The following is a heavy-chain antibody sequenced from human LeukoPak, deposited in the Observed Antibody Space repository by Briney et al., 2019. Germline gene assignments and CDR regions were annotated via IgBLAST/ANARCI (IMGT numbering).Heavy chain of an antibody. J-gene: IGHJ4*02. V-gene: IGHV3-30*03. D-gene: IGHD2-2*01. Sequence: PGGSLRLSCAASGFTFSDYGMHWVRQAPGKGLEWVTVISNEGRVQYYADSVKGRFTISRDNSENTLSLQMNSLRPEDTAVYYCALAHWKTLPSAIGDYWGQGTLVTVSS. CDR3: ALAHWKTLPSAIGDY. CDR1: GFTFSDYG. CDR2: ISNEGRVQ.